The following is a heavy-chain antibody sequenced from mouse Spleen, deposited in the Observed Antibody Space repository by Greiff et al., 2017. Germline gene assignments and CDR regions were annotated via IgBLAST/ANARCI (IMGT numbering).Heavy chain of an antibody. CDR1: GFTFSDYG. CDR2: ISNLAYSI. D-gene: IGHD1-1*01. CDR3: ARHGYGSTHWYFDV. Sequence: EVKLVESGGGLVKPGGSLKLSCAASGFTFSDYGMAWVRQAPGKGPEWVAFISNLAYSIYYADTVTGRFTISRENAKNTLYLEMSSLRSEDTAMYYCARHGYGSTHWYFDVWGAGTTVTVSS. V-gene: IGHV5-15*04. J-gene: IGHJ1*01.